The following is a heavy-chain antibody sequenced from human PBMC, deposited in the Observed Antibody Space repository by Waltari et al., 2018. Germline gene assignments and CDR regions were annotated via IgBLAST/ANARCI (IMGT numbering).Heavy chain of an antibody. V-gene: IGHV4-38-2*02. CDR1: GYSISSGYY. CDR3: AREMGSSTYL. D-gene: IGHD2-2*01. Sequence: QVQLQESGPGLVKPSETLSLTCTVSGYSISSGYYWGWIRQPPGKGLEWIGGIYHSGSTYYNPSLKSRVTISGDTSKNQFSLKLSSVTAADTAVYYCAREMGSSTYLWGQGTLVTVSS. CDR2: IYHSGST. J-gene: IGHJ5*02.